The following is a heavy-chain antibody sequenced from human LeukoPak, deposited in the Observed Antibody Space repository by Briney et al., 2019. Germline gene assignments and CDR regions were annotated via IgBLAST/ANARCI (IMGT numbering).Heavy chain of an antibody. J-gene: IGHJ4*02. CDR3: ARRGVVPAATPMDY. CDR1: GFTFRSYS. V-gene: IGHV3-48*02. Sequence: GGSLRLSCAASGFTFRSYSMNWVRQALGKGLEWVSYISSSSSSIYYADSVKGRFTISRDNAKNSLYLQMNSLRDEDTAVYYCARRGVVPAATPMDYWGQGTLVTVSS. D-gene: IGHD2-2*02. CDR2: ISSSSSSI.